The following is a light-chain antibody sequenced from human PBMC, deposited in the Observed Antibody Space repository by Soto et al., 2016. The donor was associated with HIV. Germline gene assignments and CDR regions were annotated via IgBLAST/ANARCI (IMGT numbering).Light chain of an antibody. CDR1: QSLVRSDGNTY. J-gene: IGKJ1*01. CDR2: KVS. Sequence: DVVLTQSPLSLPVTPGQSASISCRSSQSLVRSDGNTYLNWFQQRPGQSPRRLIYKVSNRDSGVPDRFSGSGSGTDFTLKISRVRLRCWSLYCWQGTHWPPWTFGKGPRWKSN. V-gene: IGKV2-30*02. CDR3: WQGTHWPPWT.